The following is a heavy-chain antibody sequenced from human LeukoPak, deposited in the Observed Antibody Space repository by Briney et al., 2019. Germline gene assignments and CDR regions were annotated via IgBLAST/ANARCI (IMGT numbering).Heavy chain of an antibody. D-gene: IGHD3-10*01. Sequence: KTSETLSLTCAVYGGSFSGYYWSWIRQPPGKGLEWIGEIDHSGSTNYNPSLKSRVTISVDTSKNQFSLKLSSVTAADTAVYYCARPITMVRGAGMDVWGQGTTVTVSS. CDR3: ARPITMVRGAGMDV. CDR1: GGSFSGYY. J-gene: IGHJ6*02. CDR2: IDHSGST. V-gene: IGHV4-34*01.